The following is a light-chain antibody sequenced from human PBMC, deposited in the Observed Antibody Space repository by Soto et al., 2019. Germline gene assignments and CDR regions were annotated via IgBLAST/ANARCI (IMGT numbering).Light chain of an antibody. CDR3: TSYTTTTSLV. V-gene: IGLV2-14*01. CDR2: EVR. J-gene: IGLJ2*01. CDR1: SSDVGGYNY. Sequence: QSALTQPASVSGSPGQSITISCTGTSSDVGGYNYVSWYQHHPGKATKLIIFEVRHRPSGVSDRFSGSKSGTAASLTISGLQAEDEADYHGTSYTTTTSLVFGGGTKLTVL.